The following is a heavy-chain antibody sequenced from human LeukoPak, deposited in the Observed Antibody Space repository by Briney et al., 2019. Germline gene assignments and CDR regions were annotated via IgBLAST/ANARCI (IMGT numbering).Heavy chain of an antibody. CDR2: ISGGGRST. D-gene: IGHD1-26*01. V-gene: IGHV3-23*01. J-gene: IGHJ5*02. CDR1: GFTFGNYA. Sequence: PGGSLRLSCTPSGFTFGNYAMGWVRHAAGKGLEWVSTISGGGRSTFYADSVKGRFIISRDNSENMQYLQMNSLRADDTAVYYCAKGGHFSWFDPWGQGTLVTVSS. CDR3: AKGGHFSWFDP.